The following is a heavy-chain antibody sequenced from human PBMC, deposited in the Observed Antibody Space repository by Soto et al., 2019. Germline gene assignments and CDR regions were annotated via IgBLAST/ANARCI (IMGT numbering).Heavy chain of an antibody. D-gene: IGHD3-22*01. J-gene: IGHJ4*02. CDR1: GFTFSDYY. CDR2: ISSSDTII. V-gene: IGHV3-11*01. CDR3: ARDLGYYDSSGYFDY. Sequence: GGSLRLSCAASGFTFSDYYMSWIRQAPGKGLEWVSYISSSDTIISYADSVRGRFTISRDIAKNSLYLQMNSLRAEDTAVYYCARDLGYYDSSGYFDYWGQGTLVTVSS.